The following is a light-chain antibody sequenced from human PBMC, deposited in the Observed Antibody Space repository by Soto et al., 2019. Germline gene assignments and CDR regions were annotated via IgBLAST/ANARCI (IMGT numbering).Light chain of an antibody. J-gene: IGLJ1*01. V-gene: IGLV4-69*01. CDR1: SGHSNYA. CDR3: QTWGV. CDR2: VNGDGSH. Sequence: QPVLTQSPSASASLGASVKLTCTLSSGHSNYAIAWHQQQPEKGPRYLMKVNGDGSHRKGDGIPDRFSGSGSGAERYLTIASLQSEDEADYYCQTWGVFGTGTKVTVL.